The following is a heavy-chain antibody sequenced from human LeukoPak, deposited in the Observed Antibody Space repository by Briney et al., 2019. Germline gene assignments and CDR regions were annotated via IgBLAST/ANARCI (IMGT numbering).Heavy chain of an antibody. J-gene: IGHJ4*02. CDR3: ARSRIEILGTYYFDY. Sequence: GGSQRLSCAASGFTFSSYSMNWVRQAPGKGLEWVSSISSSSYIYYADSVKGRFTISRDNAKNSLYLQMNSLRAEDTAVYYCARSRIEILGTYYFDYWGQGTLVTVSS. V-gene: IGHV3-21*01. D-gene: IGHD2-15*01. CDR2: ISSSSYI. CDR1: GFTFSSYS.